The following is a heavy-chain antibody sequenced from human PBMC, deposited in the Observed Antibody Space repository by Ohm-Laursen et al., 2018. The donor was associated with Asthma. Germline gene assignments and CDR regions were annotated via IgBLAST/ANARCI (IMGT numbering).Heavy chain of an antibody. CDR2: IFPHGRHT. V-gene: IGHV3-74*01. CDR3: ARGSLEGLQ. CDR1: GFTFSDYF. J-gene: IGHJ4*02. Sequence: SLRLSCAASGFTFSDYFMHWVRQGPGEGLVWISHIFPHGRHTNYADSVKGRFTISGDDAQNTLYLQMNSLRADDTAVYYCARGSLEGLQWSQGTLVTVSS. D-gene: IGHD5-24*01.